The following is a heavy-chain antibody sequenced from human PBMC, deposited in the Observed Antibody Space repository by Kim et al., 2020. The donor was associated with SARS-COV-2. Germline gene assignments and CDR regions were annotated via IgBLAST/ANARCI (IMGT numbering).Heavy chain of an antibody. V-gene: IGHV4-39*01. CDR1: GGSISSSSYY. D-gene: IGHD6-13*01. Sequence: SETLSLTCTVSGGSISSSSYYWGWIRQPPGKGLEWIGSIYYSGSTYYNPSLKSRVTISVDTSKNQFSLKLSSVTAADTAVYYCARLQQQLVVGYWGQGTLVTVSS. CDR3: ARLQQQLVVGY. CDR2: IYYSGST. J-gene: IGHJ4*02.